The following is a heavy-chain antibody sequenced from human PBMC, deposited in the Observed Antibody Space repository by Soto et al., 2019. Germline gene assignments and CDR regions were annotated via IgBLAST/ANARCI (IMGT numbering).Heavy chain of an antibody. D-gene: IGHD3-22*01. CDR3: ARAQGQNYYDSSGYLLKRPFDY. J-gene: IGHJ4*02. V-gene: IGHV1-18*04. CDR2: ISAYNGNT. CDR1: GYTFTSYG. Sequence: ASVKVSCKASGYTFTSYGISWVRQAPGQGLEWMGWISAYNGNTNYAQKLQGRVTMTTDTSTSTAYMELRSLRSDDTAVYYCARAQGQNYYDSSGYLLKRPFDYWGQGTLVTVSS.